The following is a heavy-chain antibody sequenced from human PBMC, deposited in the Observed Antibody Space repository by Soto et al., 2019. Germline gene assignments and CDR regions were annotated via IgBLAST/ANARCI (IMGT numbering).Heavy chain of an antibody. Sequence: GGSLRLSCVASGFTFSYFTFNWVRQAPGKGLEWISYFGGSAAYIYYADSVKGRFTISRDDAKSSLYLQMNSLRVEDTAVYFCVRDHAWAFDSWGQGTQVTVSS. D-gene: IGHD2-2*01. CDR2: FGGSAAYI. J-gene: IGHJ4*02. V-gene: IGHV3-21*05. CDR1: GFTFSYFT. CDR3: VRDHAWAFDS.